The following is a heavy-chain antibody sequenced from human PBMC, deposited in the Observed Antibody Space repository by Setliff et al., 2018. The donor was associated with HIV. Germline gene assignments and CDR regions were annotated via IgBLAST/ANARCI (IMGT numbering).Heavy chain of an antibody. V-gene: IGHV4-38-2*02. CDR2: IYHSGST. CDR1: GYSISSGYY. Sequence: SETLSLTCAVSGYSISSGYYWGWIRQPPGKGLEWIGSIYHSGSTYYNPSLKSRVTISADTSKNHFSLKLNSVTAADTAVYYCARDVGRLDYFDYWGQGTLVTVSS. J-gene: IGHJ4*02. D-gene: IGHD2-15*01. CDR3: ARDVGRLDYFDY.